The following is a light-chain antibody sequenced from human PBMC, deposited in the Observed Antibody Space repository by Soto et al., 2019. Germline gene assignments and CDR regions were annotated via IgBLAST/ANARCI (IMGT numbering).Light chain of an antibody. CDR2: GAS. J-gene: IGKJ4*01. Sequence: EIVMTQSPATLSVSPGERATLSCRASQSVSSNLAWYQQKLGQAPRLLIYGASTRATDIPARFSGSGSGTEFTLTISSLQSEDFAVYCCQQYNNWPLTFGGGTKVEIK. CDR1: QSVSSN. CDR3: QQYNNWPLT. V-gene: IGKV3-15*01.